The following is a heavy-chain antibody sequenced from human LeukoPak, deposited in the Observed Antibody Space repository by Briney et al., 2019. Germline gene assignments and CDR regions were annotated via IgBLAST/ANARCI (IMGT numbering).Heavy chain of an antibody. D-gene: IGHD3-22*01. CDR3: ARTGNYYDSSGYYYRGVFFDY. J-gene: IGHJ4*02. Sequence: PGGSLRLSCAASGFTFSSYGMHWVRQAPGKGLEWVAFIRYDGSNKYYADSVKGRFTISRDNSKNTLYLQMNSLRAEDTAVYYCARTGNYYDSSGYYYRGVFFDYWGQGTLVTVSS. CDR1: GFTFSSYG. CDR2: IRYDGSNK. V-gene: IGHV3-30*02.